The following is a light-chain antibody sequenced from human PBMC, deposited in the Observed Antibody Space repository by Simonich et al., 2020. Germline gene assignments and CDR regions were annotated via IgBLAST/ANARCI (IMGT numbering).Light chain of an antibody. CDR1: QGISSY. CDR2: AAS. V-gene: IGKV1-9*01. J-gene: IGKJ1*01. CDR3: QQLNSYPPWT. Sequence: DIQLTQSPSFLSASVGDRVTITCRASQGISSYLAWYQQKPGKAPKLLIYAASTLKSGVPSRFSDSGSGTEFTLTISSLQPEDFATYYCQQLNSYPPWTFGQGTKVEIK.